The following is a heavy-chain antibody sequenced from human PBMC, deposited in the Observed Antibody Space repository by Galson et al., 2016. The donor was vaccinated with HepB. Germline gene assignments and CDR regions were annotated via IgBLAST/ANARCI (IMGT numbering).Heavy chain of an antibody. CDR1: GFLFSSHA. CDR3: AKSPATAGAYYFDS. CDR2: ISYDGGVK. J-gene: IGHJ4*02. Sequence: SLRLSCAASGFLFSSHAMHWVRQAPGQGLEWLALISYDGGVKYYADSVKGRFTISRDNSKNTMYVHMTGLRAEDTAVYYCAKSPATAGAYYFDSWGQGTLVTVSS. V-gene: IGHV3-30*04. D-gene: IGHD6-13*01.